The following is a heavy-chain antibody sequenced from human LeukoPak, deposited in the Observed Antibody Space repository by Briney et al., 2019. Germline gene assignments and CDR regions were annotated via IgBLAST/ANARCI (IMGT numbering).Heavy chain of an antibody. CDR3: TRHYCSGGSCYPPFDY. J-gene: IGHJ4*02. CDR1: GYSISSGYY. D-gene: IGHD2-15*01. V-gene: IGHV4-38-2*01. Sequence: SGTLSLTCAVSGYSISSGYYWGWIRQPPGKGLEWIGSIYHSGSTYYNPSLKSRVTISVDTSKNQFSLKLSSVTAADTAVYYCTRHYCSGGSCYPPFDYWGQGTLVTVSS. CDR2: IYHSGST.